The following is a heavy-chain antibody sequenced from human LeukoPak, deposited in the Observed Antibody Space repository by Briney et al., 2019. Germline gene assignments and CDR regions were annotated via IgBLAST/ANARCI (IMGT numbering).Heavy chain of an antibody. D-gene: IGHD5-24*01. J-gene: IGHJ4*02. CDR3: ARGAGYNYPYYFDY. Sequence: GGSLRLSCAASGFTFTNYAMSWVRQAPGKGLEWVSGISGGGGSTNYADSVKGRFTISKDNSKNTLYLQMNSLRAEDTAVYYCARGAGYNYPYYFDYWGQGTLVTVSS. CDR2: ISGGGGST. V-gene: IGHV3-23*01. CDR1: GFTFTNYA.